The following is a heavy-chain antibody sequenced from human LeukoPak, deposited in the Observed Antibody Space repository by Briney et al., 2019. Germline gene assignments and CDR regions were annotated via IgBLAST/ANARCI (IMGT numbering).Heavy chain of an antibody. CDR2: INPNSGGT. D-gene: IGHD3-9*01. V-gene: IGHV1-2*02. CDR3: ARSSKYDILTGYHYYYYYYMDV. CDR1: GYTFVGYY. Sequence: GASVKVSCKASGYTFVGYYLHWVRQAPGQGLEWMGWINPNSGGTNYAQKFQGRVTMTRDTSISTAYMELSRLRSDDTAVYYCARSSKYDILTGYHYYYYYYMDVWGKGTTVTVSS. J-gene: IGHJ6*03.